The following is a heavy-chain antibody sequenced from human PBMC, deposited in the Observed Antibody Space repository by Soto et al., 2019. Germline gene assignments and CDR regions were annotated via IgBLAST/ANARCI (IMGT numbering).Heavy chain of an antibody. J-gene: IGHJ6*02. CDR1: GFTFSDHY. CDR3: ARVGPHYYDSSGYYYYGMDV. V-gene: IGHV3-72*01. CDR2: TRNKANSYAT. D-gene: IGHD3-22*01. Sequence: PGGSLRLSCAASGFTFSDHYMDWVRQAPGKGLEWVGRTRNKANSYATEYAASVKGRFTISRDDSKNSLYLQMNSLKTEDTAVYYCARVGPHYYDSSGYYYYGMDVWGQGTTVTVSS.